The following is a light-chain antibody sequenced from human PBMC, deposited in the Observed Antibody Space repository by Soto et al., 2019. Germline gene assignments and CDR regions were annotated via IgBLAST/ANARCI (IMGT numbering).Light chain of an antibody. CDR1: SSDIGAYNF. Sequence: QSALTQPASVSGSPGQSITISCTGTSSDIGAYNFVSWYQQHPGKAPKLMLYDVNIRPSGVSNRFSGSKSGNTASLTISGLQAEDEVDYYCTSWITSTTMIFGGGTKLTVL. J-gene: IGLJ2*01. V-gene: IGLV2-14*03. CDR3: TSWITSTTMI. CDR2: DVN.